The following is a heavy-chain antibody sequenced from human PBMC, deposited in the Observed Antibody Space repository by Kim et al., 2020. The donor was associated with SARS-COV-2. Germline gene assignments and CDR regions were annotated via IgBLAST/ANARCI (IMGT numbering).Heavy chain of an antibody. V-gene: IGHV3-30-3*01. CDR2: ISALNAV. D-gene: IGHD2-2*01. CDR1: GYTFDTFP. J-gene: IGHJ4*03. Sequence: GGSLRLSCTGSGYTFDTFPIHWVRQVPGKGLEWVASISALNAVFVADSLEGRVTVSRDDSQNTDFLNLNNVRPDDTAHYYCARDAAVPKSYWASGT. CDR3: ARDAAVPKSY.